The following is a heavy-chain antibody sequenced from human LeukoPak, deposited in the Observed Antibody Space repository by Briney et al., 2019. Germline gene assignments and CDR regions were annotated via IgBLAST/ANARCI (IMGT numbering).Heavy chain of an antibody. Sequence: GESLKISCRGSGYSFTTYWIGWVRQMPGKGLEWMGIIYPGDFDTRYSPSLQGQVTMSADKSITTANLQWSSLKASDTAMYYCARRQGCSSTSCPPDSWGQGTLVTVSS. D-gene: IGHD2-2*01. J-gene: IGHJ4*02. CDR2: IYPGDFDT. CDR3: ARRQGCSSTSCPPDS. CDR1: GYSFTTYW. V-gene: IGHV5-51*01.